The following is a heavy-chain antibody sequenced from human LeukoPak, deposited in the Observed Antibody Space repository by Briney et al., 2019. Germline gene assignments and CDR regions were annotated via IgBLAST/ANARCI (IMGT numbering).Heavy chain of an antibody. CDR1: GFTFSRYW. CDR3: AALRNLDY. CDR2: INSDGSST. V-gene: IGHV3-74*01. Sequence: PGGSLRLSCAASGFTFSRYWMHWVRQAPGKGLVWVSRINSDGSSTNYADSVKGRFTISRDSAKSTLYLQMNSLRAEDTAVYYCAALRNLDYWGQGTLVTVSS. J-gene: IGHJ4*02.